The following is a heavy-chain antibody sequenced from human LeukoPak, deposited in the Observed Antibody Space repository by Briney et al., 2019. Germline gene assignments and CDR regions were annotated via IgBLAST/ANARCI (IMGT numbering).Heavy chain of an antibody. CDR3: ARPLAYDAFDI. CDR1: GYTFTSYY. J-gene: IGHJ3*02. V-gene: IGHV1-46*01. CDR2: INPSGGST. Sequence: GASVKVSCTASGYTFTSYYMHWVRQAPGQGLEWMGIINPSGGSTSYAQEFQGRVTMTRDTSTSTVYMELSSLRSEDTAVYYCARPLAYDAFDIWGQGTMVTVSS.